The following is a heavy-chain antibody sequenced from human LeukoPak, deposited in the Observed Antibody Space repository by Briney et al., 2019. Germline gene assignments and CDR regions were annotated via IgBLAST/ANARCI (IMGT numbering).Heavy chain of an antibody. J-gene: IGHJ4*02. V-gene: IGHV3-23*01. Sequence: PGGSLRLSCAASGFTFSSYAMSWVRQAPGKGLEWVSGIGYGDSHTYYADSVRGRFTISRDNAKNMVYLQMNSLRAEDTALYYCAKDCASGNYFDHWGQGTLVTVPS. CDR3: AKDCASGNYFDH. CDR1: GFTFSSYA. CDR2: IGYGDSHT. D-gene: IGHD1-14*01.